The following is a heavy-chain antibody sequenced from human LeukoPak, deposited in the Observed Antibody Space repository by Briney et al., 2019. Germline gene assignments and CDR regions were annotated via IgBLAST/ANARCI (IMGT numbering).Heavy chain of an antibody. Sequence: SETLSLTCSVSGYSISGSYWSWIRQPPGKGLEWIGYIYYTGDTNSNPSLKSRVIISLDTSKNQVSLQVTSVTAADTAVYYCARHSYARPFDFWGQGTLVTVSS. CDR3: ARHSYARPFDF. CDR1: GYSISGSY. D-gene: IGHD6-6*01. V-gene: IGHV4-59*08. CDR2: IYYTGDT. J-gene: IGHJ4*02.